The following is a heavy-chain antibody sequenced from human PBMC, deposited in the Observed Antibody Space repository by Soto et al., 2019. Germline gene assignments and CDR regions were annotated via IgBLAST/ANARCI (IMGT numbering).Heavy chain of an antibody. Sequence: EVQLVESGGGLVKPGGSLRVSCAASGFTFSNYTMNWVRQAPGKGLEWVSAISSSSLYIYYADSVKGRFTISRDNATKSLYLQMNSLGAEDTAVYYCARANYDFWSGYSNYFGMDVWGQGTTVTVSS. V-gene: IGHV3-21*01. CDR3: ARANYDFWSGYSNYFGMDV. CDR1: GFTFSNYT. D-gene: IGHD3-3*01. CDR2: ISSSSLYI. J-gene: IGHJ6*02.